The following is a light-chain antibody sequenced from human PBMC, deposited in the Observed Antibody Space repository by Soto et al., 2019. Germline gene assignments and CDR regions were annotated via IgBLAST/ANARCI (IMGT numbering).Light chain of an antibody. CDR1: ESVINF. CDR3: QQRRNWPIT. CDR2: DAS. V-gene: IGKV3-11*01. J-gene: IGKJ5*01. Sequence: EVVLTQSPATLSLSPGERATLSCRASESVINFLAWYQQRPGQPPRLLIYDASNRATGIPARFSGTGSGTDFSLTISILEPEDFAVYYCQQRRNWPITFGQGKRLEIK.